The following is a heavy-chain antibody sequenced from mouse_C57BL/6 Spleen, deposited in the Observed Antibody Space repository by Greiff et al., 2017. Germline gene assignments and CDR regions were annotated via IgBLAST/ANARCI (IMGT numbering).Heavy chain of an antibody. V-gene: IGHV1-9*01. Sequence: QVQLKQSGAELMKPGASVKLSCKATGYTFTGYWIEWVKQRPGHGLEWIGEILPGSGSTNYTEKFKGKATFTADTSSNTAYMQLSSLTTEDSAIYYCAENWDWGFDYWGQGTTLTVSS. J-gene: IGHJ2*01. CDR2: ILPGSGST. CDR1: GYTFTGYW. CDR3: AENWDWGFDY. D-gene: IGHD4-1*01.